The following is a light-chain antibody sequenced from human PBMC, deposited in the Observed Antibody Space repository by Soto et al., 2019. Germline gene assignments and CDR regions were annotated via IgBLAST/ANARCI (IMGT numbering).Light chain of an antibody. CDR3: SSYTISGTLV. J-gene: IGLJ2*01. CDR2: EVS. CDR1: SSDVGAYNY. V-gene: IGLV2-14*01. Sequence: QSALTQPASVSGSPGQSITISCTGTSSDVGAYNYVSWYQQHPDKAPKLMIYEVSNRPSGVSNRFSGSKSGNTASLTISGLQAEDEADYYCSSYTISGTLVFGGGTKLTVL.